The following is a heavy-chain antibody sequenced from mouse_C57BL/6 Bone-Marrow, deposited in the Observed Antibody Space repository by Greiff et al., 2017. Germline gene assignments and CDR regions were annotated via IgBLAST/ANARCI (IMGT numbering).Heavy chain of an antibody. J-gene: IGHJ3*01. CDR2: ISSGGSYT. CDR1: GFTFSSYG. V-gene: IGHV5-6*01. D-gene: IGHD1-1*01. Sequence: EVMLVESGGDLVKPGGSLKLSCAASGFTFSSYGMSWVRQTPDKRLEWVATISSGGSYTYYPDSVKGRFTISRDNAKNTLYLQMSSLKSEDTAMYDCARHDCPHYYGSSPFAYWGQGTLVTFSA. CDR3: ARHDCPHYYGSSPFAY.